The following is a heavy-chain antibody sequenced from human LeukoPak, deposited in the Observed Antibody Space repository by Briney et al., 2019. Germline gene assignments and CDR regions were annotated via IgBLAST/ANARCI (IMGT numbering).Heavy chain of an antibody. D-gene: IGHD6-13*01. Sequence: GASVKVSCKASGYTFTSYYMHWVRQAPGQGLEWMGIINPSGGSTSYAQKFQGRATMTRDTSTSTVYMELSSLRSEDTAVYYCAREGIAAAYYYWGQGTLVTVSS. CDR2: INPSGGST. CDR1: GYTFTSYY. CDR3: AREGIAAAYYY. J-gene: IGHJ4*02. V-gene: IGHV1-46*01.